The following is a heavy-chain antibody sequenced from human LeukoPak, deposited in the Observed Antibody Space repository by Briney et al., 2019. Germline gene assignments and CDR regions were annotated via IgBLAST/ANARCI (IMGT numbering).Heavy chain of an antibody. CDR2: IIPIFGTA. CDR3: ARESGVAGSRSFQH. Sequence: SVKVSCKASGGTFSSYAISWVRQAPGQGLEWMGGIIPIFGTANYAQKFQGRVTITADESTSTAYMELNSLRSEDTAVYYCARESGVAGSRSFQHWGQGTLVTVSS. V-gene: IGHV1-69*01. CDR1: GGTFSSYA. D-gene: IGHD6-19*01. J-gene: IGHJ1*01.